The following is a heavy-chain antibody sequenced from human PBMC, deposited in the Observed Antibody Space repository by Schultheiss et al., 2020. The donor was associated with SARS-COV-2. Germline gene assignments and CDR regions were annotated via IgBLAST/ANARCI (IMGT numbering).Heavy chain of an antibody. D-gene: IGHD3-10*01. J-gene: IGHJ5*02. CDR3: ARSGRILHSPLNT. V-gene: IGHV3-72*01. CDR1: GFTFSNAW. Sequence: GGSLRLSCAASGFTFSNAWMSWVRQAPGKGLEWVGRTRNKANSYTTEYAASVKGRFTISRDDSKNSLYLQMNSLKTEDTAVYYCARSGRILHSPLNTWGQGTLVTVSS. CDR2: TRNKANSYTT.